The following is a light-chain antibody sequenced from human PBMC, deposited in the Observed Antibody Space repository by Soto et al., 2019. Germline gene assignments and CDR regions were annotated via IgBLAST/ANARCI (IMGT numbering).Light chain of an antibody. Sequence: DIQMTQSPSTLSASVGDRVTLTCRASQSISTWLAWYQQKPGTAPKLLIYAASTLETGVPARFSGSRSGTEFTLTVSSLEPDDFATYYCQQYNDSFRYTFGQGTKLEIK. V-gene: IGKV1-5*03. CDR1: QSISTW. CDR2: AAS. CDR3: QQYNDSFRYT. J-gene: IGKJ2*01.